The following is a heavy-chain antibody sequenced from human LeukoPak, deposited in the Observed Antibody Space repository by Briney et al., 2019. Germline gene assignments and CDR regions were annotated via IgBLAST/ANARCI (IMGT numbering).Heavy chain of an antibody. J-gene: IGHJ3*02. D-gene: IGHD2-2*01. Sequence: SETLSLTCTVSGGSISNYYWSWIRQPAGKGLERIGRIYTSGNTNYNPSLKSRVTLSLDTSKNQFSLRLSSVTAADTAVYYCARDYAPIWGQGTMVTVSS. V-gene: IGHV4-4*07. CDR1: GGSISNYY. CDR3: ARDYAPI. CDR2: IYTSGNT.